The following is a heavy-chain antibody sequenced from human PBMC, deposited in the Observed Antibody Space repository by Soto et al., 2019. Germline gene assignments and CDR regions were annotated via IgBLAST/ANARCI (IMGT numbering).Heavy chain of an antibody. CDR2: TIPTFGTA. CDR3: ARKRGCSGTSCYTYDSYGMDV. D-gene: IGHD2-2*02. Sequence: SLKVSCKAFGGAFSSYAISWVRQAPGQGLEWMGWTIPTFGTANYAQKFQGRVTITADESTSTAYMELSSLRSEDTAVYYCARKRGCSGTSCYTYDSYGMDVSG. V-gene: IGHV1-69*13. J-gene: IGHJ6*02. CDR1: GGAFSSYA.